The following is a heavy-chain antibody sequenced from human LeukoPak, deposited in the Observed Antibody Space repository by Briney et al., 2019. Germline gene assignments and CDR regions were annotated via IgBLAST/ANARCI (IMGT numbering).Heavy chain of an antibody. V-gene: IGHV1-2*02. CDR2: INPNSGGT. CDR1: GYTFTAYS. Sequence: ASVKVPCKASGYTFTAYSMLWVRQAPGQGLEWMGWINPNSGGTDCAQRFQGRVTMTRDTSITMLYMEMSSLTPDDTAVYYCARAGYCSDGRCYTFDYWGQRALVTVSS. D-gene: IGHD2-15*01. J-gene: IGHJ4*02. CDR3: ARAGYCSDGRCYTFDY.